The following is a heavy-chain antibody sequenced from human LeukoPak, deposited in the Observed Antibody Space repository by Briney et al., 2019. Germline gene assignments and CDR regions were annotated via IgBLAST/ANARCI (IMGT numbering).Heavy chain of an antibody. D-gene: IGHD3-22*01. CDR3: ARTYYYDSSGYREDWFDP. Sequence: PGRSLRLSCAASGFTFSYYVMHWVRRAPGKGLEWVAVIWCDGSNEYYADSVKGRFTISRDNSKNTLYLQMDSLRAEDTAVYYCARTYYYDSSGYREDWFDPWGQGTLVTVSS. J-gene: IGHJ5*02. V-gene: IGHV3-33*01. CDR1: GFTFSYYV. CDR2: IWCDGSNE.